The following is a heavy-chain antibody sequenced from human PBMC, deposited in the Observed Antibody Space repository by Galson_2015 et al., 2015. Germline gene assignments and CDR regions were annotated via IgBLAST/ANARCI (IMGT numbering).Heavy chain of an antibody. D-gene: IGHD3-10*01. J-gene: IGHJ4*02. CDR3: ARGYYYGSGSPGY. V-gene: IGHV4-4*02. Sequence: LSLTCAVSGGSISSSNWWSWVRQPPGKGLEWIGEIYHSGSTNYNPSLKSRVTISVDKSKNQFSLKLSSVTAADTAVYYCARGYYYGSGSPGYWGQGTLVTVSS. CDR1: GGSISSSNW. CDR2: IYHSGST.